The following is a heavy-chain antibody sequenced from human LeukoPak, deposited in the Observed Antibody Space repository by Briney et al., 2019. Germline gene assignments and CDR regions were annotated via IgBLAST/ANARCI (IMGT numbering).Heavy chain of an antibody. D-gene: IGHD3-22*01. J-gene: IGHJ4*02. Sequence: GGSLRLSCAASGFTFSSYAMSWVRQAPGKGLEWVSAISGSGGSTYYADSVKGRFTISRDNSKNMLYLQMNSLRAEDTAVYYCTKSLITMIVVVKDFVYWGQGTLVTVSS. CDR2: ISGSGGST. V-gene: IGHV3-23*01. CDR1: GFTFSSYA. CDR3: TKSLITMIVVVKDFVY.